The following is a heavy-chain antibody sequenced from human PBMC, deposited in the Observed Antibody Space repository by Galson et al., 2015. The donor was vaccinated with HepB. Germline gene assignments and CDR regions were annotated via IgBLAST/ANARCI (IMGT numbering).Heavy chain of an antibody. CDR2: INAGNGNT. D-gene: IGHD3-10*01. Sequence: SVKVSCKASGGTFSSYAISWVRQAPGQRLEWMGWINAGNGNTKYSQKFQGRVTITRDTSASTAYMELSSLRSEDTAVYYCARDHGSGSDYWGQGTLVTVSS. V-gene: IGHV1-3*01. CDR1: GGTFSSYA. CDR3: ARDHGSGSDY. J-gene: IGHJ4*02.